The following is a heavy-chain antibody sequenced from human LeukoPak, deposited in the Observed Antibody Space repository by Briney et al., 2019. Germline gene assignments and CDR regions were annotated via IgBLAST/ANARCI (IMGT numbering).Heavy chain of an antibody. J-gene: IGHJ6*03. D-gene: IGHD3-10*01. CDR3: ARGGGYYYYYMDV. CDR1: GYIFSSYW. CDR2: IKQDGSEK. Sequence: GGSLRLSCAASGYIFSSYWMSWVRQAPGKGLEWVANIKQDGSEKYYVDSVKGRFTISRDNAKNSLYLQMNSLRAEDTAVYYCARGGGYYYYYMDVWGKGTTVTVSS. V-gene: IGHV3-7*01.